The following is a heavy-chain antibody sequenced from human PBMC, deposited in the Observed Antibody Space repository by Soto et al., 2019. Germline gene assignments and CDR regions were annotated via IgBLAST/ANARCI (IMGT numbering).Heavy chain of an antibody. Sequence: QVQLQESGPGLVKPSQTLSLTCTVSGGSISSGGYYWSWIRQHPGKGLEWIGYIYYSGSTYYNPSRKSRVNISVDTSKNQFSLKLSSVTAADTAVYYCARERQQLVPGAFDIWGQGTMVTVSS. CDR2: IYYSGST. J-gene: IGHJ3*02. D-gene: IGHD6-13*01. V-gene: IGHV4-31*03. CDR1: GGSISSGGYY. CDR3: ARERQQLVPGAFDI.